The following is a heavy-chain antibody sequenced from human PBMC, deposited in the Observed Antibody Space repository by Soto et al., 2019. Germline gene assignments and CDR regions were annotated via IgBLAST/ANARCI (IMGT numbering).Heavy chain of an antibody. J-gene: IGHJ3*02. CDR2: IYHSGNT. V-gene: IGHV4-4*02. Sequence: SDTLSLTCAVSGGSISSSNWYSWVRQPPGKGLEWIGQIYHSGNTNYNPYLKSRVTISVDKSKNQFSLKLSSVTAADSAVYFCATSPLESSGYYYTPYDAFDIWGQGTMVT. CDR3: ATSPLESSGYYYTPYDAFDI. CDR1: GGSISSSNW. D-gene: IGHD3-22*01.